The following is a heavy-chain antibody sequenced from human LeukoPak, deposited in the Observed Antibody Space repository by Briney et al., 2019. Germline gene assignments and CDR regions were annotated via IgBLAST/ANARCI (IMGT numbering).Heavy chain of an antibody. V-gene: IGHV3-30*03. D-gene: IGHD5-18*01. Sequence: GGSLRLSCVASGFTFSSYGMHWVRQAPGKGLEWVAVISYDGSNKYYADSVKGRFTISRDNSKNTLYLQMNSLRAEDTAVYYCARHSRLWLLRRFDYWGQGTLVTVSS. J-gene: IGHJ4*02. CDR3: ARHSRLWLLRRFDY. CDR2: ISYDGSNK. CDR1: GFTFSSYG.